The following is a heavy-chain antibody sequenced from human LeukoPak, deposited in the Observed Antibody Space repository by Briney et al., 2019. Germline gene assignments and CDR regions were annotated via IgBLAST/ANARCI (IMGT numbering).Heavy chain of an antibody. CDR2: IIPVLNIT. CDR1: GGTFSSSA. V-gene: IGHV1-69*04. D-gene: IGHD5-18*01. Sequence: SVKVSCKTSGGTFSSSAITWVRQAPGQGLEWMGRIIPVLNITTYAQKFQGRVTITADTSTSTVYMELSSLRSEETAVYYCARDQGLTAPPPYGLDVWGQGTTFIVSS. CDR3: ARDQGLTAPPPYGLDV. J-gene: IGHJ6*02.